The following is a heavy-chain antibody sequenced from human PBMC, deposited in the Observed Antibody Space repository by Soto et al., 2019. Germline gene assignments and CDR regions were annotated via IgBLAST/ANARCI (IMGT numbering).Heavy chain of an antibody. CDR3: ARVNYQMLLGYSYYYGMDV. V-gene: IGHV1-18*04. Sequence: QVQLLQSGAEVKKPGASVKVSCKASGYTFTSYGISWVRQAPGQGLEWVAWISPHNGDTTYAQAFQGRVTLSTDTSASTAYMEMRSLTSDDTAVYYCARVNYQMLLGYSYYYGMDVWGQGTTVTVSS. CDR2: ISPHNGDT. CDR1: GYTFTSYG. J-gene: IGHJ6*02. D-gene: IGHD3-10*01.